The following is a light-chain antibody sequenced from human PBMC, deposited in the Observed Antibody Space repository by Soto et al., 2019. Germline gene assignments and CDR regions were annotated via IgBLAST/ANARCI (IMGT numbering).Light chain of an antibody. CDR2: DAS. CDR3: QKRINSTPK. CDR1: QSVTNY. J-gene: IGKJ1*01. Sequence: IFLTQSPDTLSLSPGERATLSCRATQSVTNYIAWYQQRPGQAPRLLIYDASNRASGVPAKFSGSGSGTDFTLTISDLEPADLGRDYCQKRINSTPKLGQGTKVEIK. V-gene: IGKV3-11*01.